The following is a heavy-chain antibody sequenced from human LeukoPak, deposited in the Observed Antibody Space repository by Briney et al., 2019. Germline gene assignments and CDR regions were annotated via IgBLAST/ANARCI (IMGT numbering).Heavy chain of an antibody. J-gene: IGHJ4*02. CDR1: GGTFSSYA. D-gene: IGHD3-3*01. V-gene: IGHV1-69*13. CDR3: ASRPEDEWYFDY. CDR2: IIPIFGTA. Sequence: GASVKVSCKASGGTFSSYAISWVRQAPGQGLEWMGGIIPIFGTANYAQKFQGRVTITADESTSTAYMGLSSLRSEDTAVYYCASRPEDEWYFDYWGQGTLVTVSS.